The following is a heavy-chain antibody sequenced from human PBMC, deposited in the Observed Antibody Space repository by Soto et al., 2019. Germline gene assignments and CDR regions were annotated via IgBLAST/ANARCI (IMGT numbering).Heavy chain of an antibody. V-gene: IGHV3-30*18. Sequence: GGSLRLSCAASGFTFSSYGMHWVRQAPGKGLEWVAVISYDESNKYYADSVKGRFTISRDNSKNTLYLQMNSLRAEDTAVYYCAKVPYCSSTSCQDELFGWFDPWGQGTLVTVSS. CDR2: ISYDESNK. J-gene: IGHJ5*02. D-gene: IGHD2-2*01. CDR1: GFTFSSYG. CDR3: AKVPYCSSTSCQDELFGWFDP.